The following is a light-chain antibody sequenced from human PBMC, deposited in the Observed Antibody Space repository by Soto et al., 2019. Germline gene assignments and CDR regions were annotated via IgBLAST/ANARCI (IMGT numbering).Light chain of an antibody. CDR1: RSVSRY. V-gene: IGKV3-11*01. Sequence: EIVLTQSPATLSLSPGERATLSCRSSRSVSRYLAWYQQKPGQAPRLLIFDASNRATGIPARFSGSGSGTEFTLTISSLEPEDFAVYYCQHYNSYSEAFGQGTKVELK. J-gene: IGKJ1*01. CDR3: QHYNSYSEA. CDR2: DAS.